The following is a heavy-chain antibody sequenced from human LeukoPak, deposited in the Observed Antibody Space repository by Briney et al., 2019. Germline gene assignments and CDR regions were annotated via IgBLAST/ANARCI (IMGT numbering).Heavy chain of an antibody. Sequence: GGSLRLSCAASGFTFSDYYMSWIRQAPGKGLEWVSYISSSGSTIFYADSVKGRFTISRDNAKNSLYLQMKSLRAEDTAVYYCSGWPLVVVTAPLFDYWGQGTLVTVSS. D-gene: IGHD2-21*02. J-gene: IGHJ4*02. V-gene: IGHV3-11*01. CDR3: SGWPLVVVTAPLFDY. CDR1: GFTFSDYY. CDR2: ISSSGSTI.